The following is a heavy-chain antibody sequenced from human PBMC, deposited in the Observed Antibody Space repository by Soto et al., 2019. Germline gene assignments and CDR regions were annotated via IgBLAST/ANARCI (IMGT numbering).Heavy chain of an antibody. D-gene: IGHD2-21*01. J-gene: IGHJ1*01. CDR1: GFTFSDYY. CDR2: ISTSGSTT. Sequence: GGSLRLSCAASGFTFSDYYMSWIRQAPGEGLVWLAYISTSGSTTNYADSVKGRFSISRDNAKSALYLQMDSLRAEDTAVYYCARDQRLPPSLRGAIDHWGQGTLVTVSS. CDR3: ARDQRLPPSLRGAIDH. V-gene: IGHV3-11*01.